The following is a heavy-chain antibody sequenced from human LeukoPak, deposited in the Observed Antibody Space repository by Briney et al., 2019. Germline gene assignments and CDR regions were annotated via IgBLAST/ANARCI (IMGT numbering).Heavy chain of an antibody. J-gene: IGHJ4*02. CDR2: IIPIFGTA. D-gene: IGHD2-15*01. CDR3: ARMNLGYCSGGSCYDY. Sequence: SVTVSCKASGGTFSIYAISWVRQAPGQGLEWMGGIIPIFGTANYAQKFQGRVTITADESTSTAYMELSSLRSEDTAVYYCARMNLGYCSGGSCYDYWGQGTLVTVSS. CDR1: GGTFSIYA. V-gene: IGHV1-69*13.